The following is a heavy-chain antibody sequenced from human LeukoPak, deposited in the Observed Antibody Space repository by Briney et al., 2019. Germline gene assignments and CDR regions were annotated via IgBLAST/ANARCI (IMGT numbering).Heavy chain of an antibody. CDR1: GYTFTGYY. V-gene: IGHV1-2*02. CDR2: INPNSGGT. Sequence: ASVKVSCKASGYTFTGYYMHWVRQAPGQGLEWMGWINPNSGGTNYAQRFQGRVTMTRDTSISTAYMELSRLRSDDTAVYYCARAKDGSGRGLYYFDYWGQGTLVTVSS. CDR3: ARAKDGSGRGLYYFDY. J-gene: IGHJ4*02. D-gene: IGHD3-10*01.